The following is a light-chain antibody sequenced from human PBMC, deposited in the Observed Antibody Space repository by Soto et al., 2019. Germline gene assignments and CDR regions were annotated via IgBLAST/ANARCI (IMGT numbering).Light chain of an antibody. CDR2: DVS. J-gene: IGLJ1*01. V-gene: IGLV2-14*03. Sequence: QSALTQPASVSGSPGQSITISLTGTSSDVGGYNYVSWYQHHPGKAPKLMIFDVSNRPSGVSNRFSGSKSGNTASLTISGLQPKDEADYYCSSYTTSNTRQIVFGTGTKLTVL. CDR3: SSYTTSNTRQIV. CDR1: SSDVGGYNY.